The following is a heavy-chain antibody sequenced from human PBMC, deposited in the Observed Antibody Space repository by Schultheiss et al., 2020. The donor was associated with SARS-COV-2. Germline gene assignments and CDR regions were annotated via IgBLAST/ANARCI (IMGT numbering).Heavy chain of an antibody. V-gene: IGHV4-38-2*01. Sequence: SETLSLTCAVSGYSISSGYYWSWIRQPPGKGLEWIGYIYYSGSTYYNPSLKSRVTISVDTSKNQFSLKLSSVTAADTAVYYCARVLGPPHYGDPYWYFDLWGRGTLVTVSS. CDR1: GYSISSGYY. CDR2: IYYSGST. CDR3: ARVLGPPHYGDPYWYFDL. D-gene: IGHD4-17*01. J-gene: IGHJ2*01.